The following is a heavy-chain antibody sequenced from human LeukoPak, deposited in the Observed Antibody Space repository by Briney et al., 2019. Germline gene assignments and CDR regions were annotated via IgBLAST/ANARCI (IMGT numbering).Heavy chain of an antibody. J-gene: IGHJ4*02. D-gene: IGHD3-22*01. V-gene: IGHV3-23*01. CDR2: ISDSGDST. CDR1: GFILSNYG. CDR3: AKDQDTMIAAD. Sequence: GGSLRLSCAASGFILSNYGMNWVRQAPGKGLEWVSYISDSGDSTDYADSVKGRFTISRDNSKNTLYVQMNSLRAEDTAVYYCAKDQDTMIAADWGQGTLVTVSS.